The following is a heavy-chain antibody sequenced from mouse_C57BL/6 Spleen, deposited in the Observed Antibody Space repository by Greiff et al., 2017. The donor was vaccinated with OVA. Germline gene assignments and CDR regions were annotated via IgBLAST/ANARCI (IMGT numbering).Heavy chain of an antibody. Sequence: QVQLQQSGAELMKPGASVKLSCKATGYTFTGYWIEWVKQRPGHGLEWIGEILPGSGSTNYNEKFKGKATFTADTSSNTAYMQLSSLTTEDSAIYYCAGGDGNYEEGYYAMDYWGQGTSVTVSS. V-gene: IGHV1-9*01. D-gene: IGHD2-1*01. J-gene: IGHJ4*01. CDR2: ILPGSGST. CDR1: GYTFTGYW. CDR3: AGGDGNYEEGYYAMDY.